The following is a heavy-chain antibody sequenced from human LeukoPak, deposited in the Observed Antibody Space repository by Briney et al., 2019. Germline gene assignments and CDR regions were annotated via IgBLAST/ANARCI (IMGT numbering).Heavy chain of an antibody. J-gene: IGHJ4*02. V-gene: IGHV3-7*01. D-gene: IGHD2-21*01. CDR1: GFTCSSYW. Sequence: GGSLRLSCAASGFTCSSYWMIWLRQAPGKGLVGVANIKQDGSEKYYVDSVKGRFTISRDNGKNSLYLQMNSLRAEDTAVYYWARDHLAYCPDYWGQGDLATVSS. CDR2: IKQDGSEK. CDR3: ARDHLAYCPDY.